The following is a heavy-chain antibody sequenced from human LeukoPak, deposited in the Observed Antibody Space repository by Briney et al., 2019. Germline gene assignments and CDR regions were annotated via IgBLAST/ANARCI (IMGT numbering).Heavy chain of an antibody. Sequence: PGGSLRLSCAASGFTFSSSSMNWVRQAPGKGLERVLYISSSSNTIYYADSVKGRFTISRDNAKNSLYLQMNSLRDEDTAVYYCARDHGGDGVFDIWGQGTMVTVSS. D-gene: IGHD4-23*01. CDR2: ISSSSNTI. V-gene: IGHV3-48*02. CDR3: ARDHGGDGVFDI. J-gene: IGHJ3*02. CDR1: GFTFSSSS.